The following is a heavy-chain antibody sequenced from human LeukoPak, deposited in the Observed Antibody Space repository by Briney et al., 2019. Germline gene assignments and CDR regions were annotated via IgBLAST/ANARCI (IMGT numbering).Heavy chain of an antibody. CDR1: GGSTSSSSDN. D-gene: IGHD4-23*01. CDR3: ARQGRATVVMYMDD. CDR2: IYYTGIT. V-gene: IGHV4-39*01. Sequence: PSETLSLTCSVSGGSTSSSSDNWGWIRHPPGKGLEWFGSIYYTGITYYNPSLMSRVTMSVDTSKNQFSLRLTSVTAADTAMYYCARQGRATVVMYMDDWGKGTTVTVSS. J-gene: IGHJ6*03.